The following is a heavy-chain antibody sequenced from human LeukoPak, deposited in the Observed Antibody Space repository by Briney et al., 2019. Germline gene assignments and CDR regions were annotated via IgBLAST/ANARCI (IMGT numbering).Heavy chain of an antibody. Sequence: GGSLRLSCAASGFTFSGSAMHWVRQASGKGLEWVGRIRSKANSYATAYAASVKGRFTISRDDSKNTAYLQMNSLKTEDTAVYYCTRSLAGYYYDSSDPFDDYWGQGTLVTVSS. CDR2: IRSKANSYAT. D-gene: IGHD3-22*01. J-gene: IGHJ4*02. CDR3: TRSLAGYYYDSSDPFDDY. V-gene: IGHV3-73*01. CDR1: GFTFSGSA.